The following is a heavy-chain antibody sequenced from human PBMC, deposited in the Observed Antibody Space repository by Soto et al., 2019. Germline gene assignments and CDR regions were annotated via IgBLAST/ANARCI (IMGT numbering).Heavy chain of an antibody. D-gene: IGHD3-3*01. Sequence: GESLKISCKGSGYSFTSYWIGWGRQMPGKGLEWMGIIYPGDSDSRYSPSFQGQVTISAGKSISTAYLQWSSLKASETALYYCARLSGFWSAPSLGYYGMDVWGQGTTVTVSS. V-gene: IGHV5-51*01. CDR1: GYSFTSYW. CDR3: ARLSGFWSAPSLGYYGMDV. CDR2: IYPGDSDS. J-gene: IGHJ6*02.